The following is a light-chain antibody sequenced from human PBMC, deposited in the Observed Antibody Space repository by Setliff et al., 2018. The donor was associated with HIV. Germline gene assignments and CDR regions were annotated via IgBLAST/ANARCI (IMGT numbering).Light chain of an antibody. CDR1: SSDIGRYNL. CDR3: CSNTGSNTYV. V-gene: IGLV2-23*01. Sequence: LTQPASVSGSPGQSIAISCTGTSSDIGRYNLVSWYQQYPGKAPKLMIYQATKRPSGVSNRFSGSKSGNTASLTISGLQAEDEADYYCCSNTGSNTYVIGSGTKVTVL. CDR2: QAT. J-gene: IGLJ1*01.